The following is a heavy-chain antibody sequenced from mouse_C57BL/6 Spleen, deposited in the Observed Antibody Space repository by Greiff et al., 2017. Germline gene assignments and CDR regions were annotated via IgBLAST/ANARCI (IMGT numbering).Heavy chain of an antibody. D-gene: IGHD2-1*01. Sequence: QVQLQQSGPGLVAPSQSLSITCTVSGFSLTSYGVHWVRQPPGKGLEWLVVIWSDGSTTYNSALKSRLSISKDTSKSQVFLKMNSLQTDDTAMYYCARGGMDGNYPMDYWGQGTSVTVSS. CDR1: GFSLTSYG. V-gene: IGHV2-6*03. CDR3: ARGGMDGNYPMDY. CDR2: IWSDGST. J-gene: IGHJ4*01.